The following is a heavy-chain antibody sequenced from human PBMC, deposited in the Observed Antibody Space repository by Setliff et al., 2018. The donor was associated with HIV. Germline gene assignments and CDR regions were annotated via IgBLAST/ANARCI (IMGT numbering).Heavy chain of an antibody. CDR1: GGAISIYC. D-gene: IGHD3-10*01. CDR2: IFSSGST. V-gene: IGHV4-4*09. J-gene: IGHJ5*02. CDR3: ARRIDNSGSFPDKNWFDT. Sequence: SETLSLTCTVSGGAISIYCWNWIRQSPGRGLEWIGFIFSSGSTKYNPSLQSRVTMSIDTSKNQFSLKLTSVTAADTAVYYCARRIDNSGSFPDKNWFDTWGQGSLVTVSS.